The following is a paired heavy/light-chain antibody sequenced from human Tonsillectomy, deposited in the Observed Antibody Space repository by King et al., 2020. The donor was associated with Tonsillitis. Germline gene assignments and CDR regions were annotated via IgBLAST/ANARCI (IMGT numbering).Light chain of an antibody. V-gene: IGLV1-47*01. CDR3: AAWDDSLSAWV. J-gene: IGLJ3*02. CDR1: SSNIGNNY. CDR2: RNN. Sequence: QSVLTQPPSASGTPGQRVTISCSGSSSNIGNNYVYWYQHLPGTAPKLLIYRNNQRPSGVPDRFSGSKSGTSASLAISGLRSEDEADYYCAAWDDSLSAWVFGGGTKLTVL.
Heavy chain of an antibody. CDR2: IFYTGGT. D-gene: IGHD3-22*01. V-gene: IGHV4-39*01. Sequence: QLQLQESGPGLVKPSETLSLTCTVSGGSISSSIYYWGWVRQPPGKGLEWIGTIFYTGGTYYNPSLKSRVTISVDTSKNQFSLKLTSVTAADASVYYCARTYGYYYDSSGPWDPFDIWGQGTMVSVSS. CDR3: ARTYGYYYDSSGPWDPFDI. J-gene: IGHJ3*02. CDR1: GGSISSSIYY.